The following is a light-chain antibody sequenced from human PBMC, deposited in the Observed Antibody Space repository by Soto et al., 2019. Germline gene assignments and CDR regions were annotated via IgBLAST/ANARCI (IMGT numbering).Light chain of an antibody. J-gene: IGKJ4*01. Sequence: DTRVTQSPSTLSASVGDTVTITCRASQSINSWLAWYQQEPGKAPNLLIHRASTLQSGVPSRFSGSGSGTEFTLTISNLQPDDFATYYCQQYDNYPLTFGGGTKVDIK. CDR2: RAS. V-gene: IGKV1-5*03. CDR3: QQYDNYPLT. CDR1: QSINSW.